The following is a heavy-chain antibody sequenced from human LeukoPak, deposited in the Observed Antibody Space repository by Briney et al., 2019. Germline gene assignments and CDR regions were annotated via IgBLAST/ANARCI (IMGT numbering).Heavy chain of an antibody. CDR3: ARVGQGLTTPFDY. V-gene: IGHV4-39*07. CDR1: GGSISSSSYY. D-gene: IGHD4-11*01. J-gene: IGHJ4*02. CDR2: ISYSGST. Sequence: SETLSLTCTVSGGSISSSSYYWGWIRQPPGKGLECIGSISYSGSTYYYPSLKSRVTISIDTSKSQFSLKLSSVTAADTAVYYCARVGQGLTTPFDYWGQGTLVTVSS.